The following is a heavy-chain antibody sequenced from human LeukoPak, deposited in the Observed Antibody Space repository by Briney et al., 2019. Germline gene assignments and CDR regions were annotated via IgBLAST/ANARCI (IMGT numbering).Heavy chain of an antibody. CDR2: ISGSGGST. D-gene: IGHD3-22*01. J-gene: IGHJ4*02. CDR1: GFTFSSYA. CDR3: AKEKYYYDSRSYYFDY. Sequence: QPGGSLRLSCAASGFTFSSYAMSWVRQAPGKGLEWVSAISGSGGSTYYADSVKGRFTISRDNSKNTLYLQMNSLRAEDTAVYYCAKEKYYYDSRSYYFDYWGQGTLVTVSS. V-gene: IGHV3-23*01.